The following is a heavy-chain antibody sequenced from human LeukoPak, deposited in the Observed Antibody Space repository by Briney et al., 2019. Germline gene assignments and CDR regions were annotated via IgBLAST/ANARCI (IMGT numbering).Heavy chain of an antibody. CDR2: ISSSGSTI. Sequence: GGSLRLSCAASGFTFSDYYMSWIRQALGKGLERVSYISSSGSTIYYADSVKGRFTISRDNAKNSLYLQMNSLRAEDTAVYSCASVGDYYDSSGYSGYWGQGTLVTVSS. V-gene: IGHV3-11*01. J-gene: IGHJ4*02. D-gene: IGHD3-22*01. CDR1: GFTFSDYY. CDR3: ASVGDYYDSSGYSGY.